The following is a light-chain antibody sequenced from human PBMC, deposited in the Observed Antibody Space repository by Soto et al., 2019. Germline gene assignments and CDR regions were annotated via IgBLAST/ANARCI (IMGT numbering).Light chain of an antibody. V-gene: IGLV2-14*01. J-gene: IGLJ2*01. Sequence: QSALTQPASVSGSPGQSITISCTGTSSDVGSYNYVSWYQHHPGKAPQLMLYEVTNRPSGVSNRFSGSKSGYTASLTISGLLAEDEADYYCSSYTSSSTLDVVFGGGTKVTVL. CDR1: SSDVGSYNY. CDR3: SSYTSSSTLDVV. CDR2: EVT.